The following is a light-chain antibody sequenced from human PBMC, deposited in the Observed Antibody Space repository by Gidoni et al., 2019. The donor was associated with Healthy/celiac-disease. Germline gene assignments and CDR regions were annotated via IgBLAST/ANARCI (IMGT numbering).Light chain of an antibody. CDR2: QDS. CDR1: KLGDKY. CDR3: QAWDSSTVVV. V-gene: IGLV3-1*01. Sequence: SYELTPPPPVSVSPGQTASITCSGDKLGDKYACWYQQKPGQSPVLVIYQDSKRPSGIPERFSGSNSGNTATLTISGTQAMDEADYYCQAWDSSTVVVFGGGTKLTVL. J-gene: IGLJ2*01.